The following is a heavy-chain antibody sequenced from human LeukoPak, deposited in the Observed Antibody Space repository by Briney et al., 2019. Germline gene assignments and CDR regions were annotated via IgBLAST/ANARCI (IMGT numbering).Heavy chain of an antibody. V-gene: IGHV1-2*02. CDR3: ARVGVLWFGELGNWFDP. D-gene: IGHD3-10*01. Sequence: ASVKVSCKASGYTFTGYYMHWVRQAPGQGLEWMGWINPNSGGTNYAQKFQGRVTMTRDTSISTAYMELSRLRSDDTAVYYCARVGVLWFGELGNWFDPWGQGTLVTVSS. CDR1: GYTFTGYY. CDR2: INPNSGGT. J-gene: IGHJ5*02.